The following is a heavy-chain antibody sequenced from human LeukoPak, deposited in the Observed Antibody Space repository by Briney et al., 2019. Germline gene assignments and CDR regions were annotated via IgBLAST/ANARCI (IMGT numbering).Heavy chain of an antibody. CDR1: GDSISNYY. J-gene: IGHJ4*02. CDR2: IHYSGNS. D-gene: IGHD3-10*01. Sequence: SETLSLTRTVPGDSISNYYWSWIRQPPGKGLEWIGYIHYSGNSDYNPSLKSRVTILIDTSKNQFSLILSSVTAADTAVYYCARHFRGVVSAQLDYWGQGTRVTVSS. V-gene: IGHV4-59*08. CDR3: ARHFRGVVSAQLDY.